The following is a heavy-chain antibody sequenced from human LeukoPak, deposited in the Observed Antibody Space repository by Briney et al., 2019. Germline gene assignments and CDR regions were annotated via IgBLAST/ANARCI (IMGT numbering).Heavy chain of an antibody. V-gene: IGHV3-48*03. CDR3: ARVRRSSYYYDSSGYAVYFDY. J-gene: IGHJ4*02. CDR2: ISSSGSTI. D-gene: IGHD3-22*01. CDR1: GFTFSSYE. Sequence: GGSLGLSCAASGFTFSSYEMNWVRQAPGKGLEWVSYISSSGSTIYYADSVKGRFTISRDNAKNSLYLQMNSLRAEDTAVYYCARVRRSSYYYDSSGYAVYFDYWGQGTLVTVSS.